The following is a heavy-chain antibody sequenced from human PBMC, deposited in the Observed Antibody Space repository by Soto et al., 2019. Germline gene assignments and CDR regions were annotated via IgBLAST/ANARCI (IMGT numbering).Heavy chain of an antibody. D-gene: IGHD6-13*01. CDR2: IIPIFGTA. CDR3: ASTLSGSSWLRQAYYFDY. V-gene: IGHV1-69*01. Sequence: QVQLVQSGAEVKKPGSSVKVSCKASGGTFRSYAISWVRQAPGQGLEWMGGIIPIFGTANYAQKFQGRVTITADESTSTAYMELSSLRSEDTAVYYCASTLSGSSWLRQAYYFDYWGQGTLVTVSS. CDR1: GGTFRSYA. J-gene: IGHJ4*02.